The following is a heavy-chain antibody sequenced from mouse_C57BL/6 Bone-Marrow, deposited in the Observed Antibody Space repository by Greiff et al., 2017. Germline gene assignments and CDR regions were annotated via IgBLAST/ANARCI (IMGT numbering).Heavy chain of an antibody. CDR1: GYTFTDYY. CDR2: IYPGNGNT. V-gene: IGHV1-76*01. J-gene: IGHJ4*01. Sequence: QVQLKQSGAELVRPGASVKLSCKASGYTFTDYYINWVKQRPGQGLEWIARIYPGNGNTYYNEQFKGKATLTAEKSSSTAYMQLSRLTSEDSAVYFCASPITTVVASMDYWGQGTSVTVSS. D-gene: IGHD1-1*01. CDR3: ASPITTVVASMDY.